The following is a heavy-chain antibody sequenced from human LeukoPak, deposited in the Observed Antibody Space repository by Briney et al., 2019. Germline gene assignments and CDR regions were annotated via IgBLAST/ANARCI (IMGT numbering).Heavy chain of an antibody. CDR2: ISAYNGNT. V-gene: IGHV1-18*01. CDR1: GYTFTSYG. CDR3: ARVVRERYYDFWSGYAEYYFDY. J-gene: IGHJ4*02. D-gene: IGHD3-3*01. Sequence: ASVKVSCKASGYTFTSYGISWVRQAPEQGLEWMGWISAYNGNTNYAQKLQGRVTMTTDTSTSTAYMELRSLRSDDTAVYYCARVVRERYYDFWSGYAEYYFDYWGQGTLVTVSS.